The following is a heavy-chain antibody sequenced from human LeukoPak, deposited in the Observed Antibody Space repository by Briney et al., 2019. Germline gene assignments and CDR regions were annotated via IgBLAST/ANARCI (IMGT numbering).Heavy chain of an antibody. CDR2: IYHSGST. Sequence: PSQTLSLTCAVSGGSISSGTYSWSWIRQPPGKGLEWIGYIYHSGSTYYNPSLKSRVTISVDRSKNQFSLKLSSVTAADTAVYYCAREYSSSSGGGWFDPWGQGTVVTVSS. CDR3: AREYSSSSGGGWFDP. J-gene: IGHJ5*02. D-gene: IGHD6-6*01. V-gene: IGHV4-30-2*01. CDR1: GGSISSGTYS.